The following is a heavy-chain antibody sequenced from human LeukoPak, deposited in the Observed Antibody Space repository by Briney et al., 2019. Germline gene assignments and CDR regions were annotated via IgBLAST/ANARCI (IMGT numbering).Heavy chain of an antibody. J-gene: IGHJ6*03. CDR1: GFTFSDYN. CDR2: ISRSGSTK. D-gene: IGHD2-15*01. Sequence: KTGGSLRLSCAASGFTFSDYNMRWIRQAPGKGLEWVSSISRSGSTKYYADSVKGRFTISRDNAKNSLFLQMNSLRAEDTAVYYCARVLRHCSGGNCYSGGLGYMDVWGKGTTVTISS. V-gene: IGHV3-11*01. CDR3: ARVLRHCSGGNCYSGGLGYMDV.